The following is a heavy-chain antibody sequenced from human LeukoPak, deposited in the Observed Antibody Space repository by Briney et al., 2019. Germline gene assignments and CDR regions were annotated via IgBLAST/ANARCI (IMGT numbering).Heavy chain of an antibody. CDR3: ARRHVQYTSSSDPYYFDY. CDR2: IYYSGST. CDR1: GGSISSSSYY. V-gene: IGHV4-39*07. Sequence: SETLSLTCTVSGGSISSSSYYWGWIRQPPGKGLEWIGSIYYSGSTYYNPSLKSRVTISVDTSKNQFSLKLSSVTAADTAVYYCARRHVQYTSSSDPYYFDYWGQGTLVTVSS. J-gene: IGHJ4*02. D-gene: IGHD6-6*01.